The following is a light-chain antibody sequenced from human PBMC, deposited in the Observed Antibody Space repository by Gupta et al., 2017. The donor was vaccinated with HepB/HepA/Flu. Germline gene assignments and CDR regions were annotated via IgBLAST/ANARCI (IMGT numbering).Light chain of an antibody. CDR1: SSNIGSNY. J-gene: IGLJ1*01. CDR3: ATWDDSLSGYV. CDR2: RNN. Sequence: QSVLTPPPSASGTPGQRVTSSCSGSSSNIGSNYVYWYQQFPGTAPKLLIYRNNQRPSGVPDRFPGSKSGTSASLAISGLRSDDEADYYCATWDDSLSGYVFGNGTNVTVL. V-gene: IGLV1-47*01.